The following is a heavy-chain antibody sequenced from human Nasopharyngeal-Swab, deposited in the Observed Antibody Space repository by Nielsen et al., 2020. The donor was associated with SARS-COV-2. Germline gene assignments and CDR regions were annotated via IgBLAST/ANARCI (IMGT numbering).Heavy chain of an antibody. CDR3: AREGAIFGVADPVRLDY. J-gene: IGHJ4*02. CDR2: IKQDGSEK. Sequence: GESLKISCAASGFTFSSYWMSWVRQAPGKGLEWVANIKQDGSEKYYVDSVKGRFTISRDNAENSLYLQMNSLRAEDTAVYYCAREGAIFGVADPVRLDYWGQGTLVTVSS. D-gene: IGHD3-3*01. V-gene: IGHV3-7*01. CDR1: GFTFSSYW.